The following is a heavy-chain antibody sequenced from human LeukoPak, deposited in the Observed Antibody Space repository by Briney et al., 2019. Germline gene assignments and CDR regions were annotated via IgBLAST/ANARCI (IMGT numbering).Heavy chain of an antibody. CDR3: ARDSAVVTAAGDY. V-gene: IGHV4-4*02. J-gene: IGHJ4*02. CDR1: GVSISSSNW. D-gene: IGHD4-23*01. CDR2: IYHSGST. Sequence: SETLSLTCAVSGVSISSSNWWSWVRQPPGKGLEWIGEIYHSGSTNYNPSLKSRVTISVDKSKNQFSLKLSSVTAADTAVYYCARDSAVVTAAGDYWGQGTLVTVSS.